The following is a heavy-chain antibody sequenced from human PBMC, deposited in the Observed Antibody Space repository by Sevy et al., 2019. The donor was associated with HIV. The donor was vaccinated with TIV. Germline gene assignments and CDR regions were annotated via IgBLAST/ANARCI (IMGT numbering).Heavy chain of an antibody. J-gene: IGHJ5*02. V-gene: IGHV3-48*01. CDR2: ISGGSVTI. CDR1: GFTFSSYS. D-gene: IGHD5-18*01. Sequence: GGSLRLSCAASGFTFSSYSMIRVRQAPRKGLEWISYISGGSVTIYYADSVKGRFTISRDNAKKSVYLEMNSLRVEDTAVYYCARDWWDSYGYHWLDPWGQGTLVTVSS. CDR3: ARDWWDSYGYHWLDP.